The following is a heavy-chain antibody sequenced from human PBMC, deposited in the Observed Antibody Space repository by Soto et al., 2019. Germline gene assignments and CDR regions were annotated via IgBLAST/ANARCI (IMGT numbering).Heavy chain of an antibody. CDR2: INAGNGNT. V-gene: IGHV1-3*05. CDR3: ARAAAGTPHYYYGMDV. CDR1: GYTFTSYA. J-gene: IGHJ6*02. D-gene: IGHD6-13*01. Sequence: QVQLVQSGAEEKKPGASVKVSCKASGYTFTSYAMHWVRRAPGQRLEWMGWINAGNGNTKYSQKFQGRVTITRDTSASTAYMELSSLRSEDTAVYYCARAAAGTPHYYYGMDVWGQGTTVTVSS.